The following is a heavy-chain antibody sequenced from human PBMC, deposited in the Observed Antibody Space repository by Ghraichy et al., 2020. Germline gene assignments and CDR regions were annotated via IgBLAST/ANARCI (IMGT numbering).Heavy chain of an antibody. V-gene: IGHV3-33*08. CDR3: ARASAPLRVPYYYYYYGMDV. CDR2: IWYDGSNK. J-gene: IGHJ6*02. Sequence: GGSLRLSCAASGFTFSSYGMHWVRQAPGKGLEWVAVIWYDGSNKYYADSVKGRFTISRDNSKNTLYLQMNSLRAEDTAVYYCARASAPLRVPYYYYYYGMDVWGQGTTVTVSS. CDR1: GFTFSSYG. D-gene: IGHD4-17*01.